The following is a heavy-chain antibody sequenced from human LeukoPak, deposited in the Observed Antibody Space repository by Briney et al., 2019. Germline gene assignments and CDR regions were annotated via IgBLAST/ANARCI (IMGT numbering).Heavy chain of an antibody. V-gene: IGHV1-18*01. CDR2: ISGYNVNT. Sequence: ASVKVSCKSSGYTFNTYGITWVRQAPGQGLEWMVWISGYNVNTNYAQKFQGRVTMTSDTSTSTAYMELRSLRSDDTAVYYCARGDTAMVQTSFDYWGQGTLVTVSS. D-gene: IGHD5-18*01. CDR3: ARGDTAMVQTSFDY. CDR1: GYTFNTYG. J-gene: IGHJ4*02.